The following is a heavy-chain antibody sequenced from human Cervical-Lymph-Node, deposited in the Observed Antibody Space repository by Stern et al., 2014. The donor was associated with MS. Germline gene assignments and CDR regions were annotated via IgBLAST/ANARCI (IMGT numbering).Heavy chain of an antibody. CDR1: GFSLSTGGVC. CDR2: LDWDDDK. CDR3: ARSSSSSGGLVWYFDL. V-gene: IGHV2-70*01. D-gene: IGHD6-6*01. J-gene: IGHJ2*01. Sequence: QVTLRESGPALVKPTQTLTLTCTFSGFSLSTGGVCVSWIRQPPGKALEWLALLDWDDDKYYSTSLKTRLTISKDTSKNQVVLTMTNMDPVDTATYYCARSSSSSGGLVWYFDLWGRGTLVTVSS.